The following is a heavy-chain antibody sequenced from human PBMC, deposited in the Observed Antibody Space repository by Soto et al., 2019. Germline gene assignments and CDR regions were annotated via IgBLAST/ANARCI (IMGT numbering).Heavy chain of an antibody. Sequence: QLQESGPGLVKPSETLSLTCSVSGDSINSDKYYWGWIRQPPGKGLEWIWSSYYRGNTYYKQSLQTRATRTLDKSTSQFSLRLNSVTAAYAAVYFCARLEGLATISYYFDFWGQGAQVTVSS. J-gene: IGHJ4*02. CDR1: GDSINSDKYY. CDR3: ARLEGLATISYYFDF. D-gene: IGHD3-9*01. CDR2: SYYRGNT. V-gene: IGHV4-39*01.